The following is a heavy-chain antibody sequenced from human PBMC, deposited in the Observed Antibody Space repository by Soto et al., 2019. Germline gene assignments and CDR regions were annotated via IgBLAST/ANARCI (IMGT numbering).Heavy chain of an antibody. CDR2: IYTSGST. V-gene: IGHV4-4*07. D-gene: IGHD3-10*01. Sequence: SETLSLTCTVSGGSISSYYWSWIRQPAGKGLEWIGRIYTSGSTNYNPSLKSRVTMSVDTSKNQFSLKLSSVTAADTAVYYCARVGPDYYGSGSYYYYYGMDVWGQGTTVTVSS. CDR3: ARVGPDYYGSGSYYYYYGMDV. J-gene: IGHJ6*02. CDR1: GGSISSYY.